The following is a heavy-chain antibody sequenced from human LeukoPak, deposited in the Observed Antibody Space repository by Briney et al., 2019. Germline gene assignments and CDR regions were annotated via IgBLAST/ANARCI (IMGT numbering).Heavy chain of an antibody. CDR1: GFTFSSYG. CDR2: IRYDGSSK. Sequence: GGSLRLSCAASGFTFSSYGMHWVRQAPGKGLEWVAFIRYDGSSKYYADSVKGRFTISRDNSKNTLYLQMNSLRAEDTAVYYCANSIYNCSSTSCYAHFDYWGQGTLVTVSS. CDR3: ANSIYNCSSTSCYAHFDY. V-gene: IGHV3-30*02. D-gene: IGHD2-2*01. J-gene: IGHJ4*02.